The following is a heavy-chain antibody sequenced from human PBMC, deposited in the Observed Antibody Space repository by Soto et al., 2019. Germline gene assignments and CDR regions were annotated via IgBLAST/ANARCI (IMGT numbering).Heavy chain of an antibody. J-gene: IGHJ4*02. CDR3: ARGDGSGWYLFDY. D-gene: IGHD6-19*01. CDR2: INHSGST. V-gene: IGHV4-34*01. CDR1: GGSFSGYY. Sequence: SETLSLTCAVYGGSFSGYYWSWIRQPPGKGLEWIGEINHSGSTNYNPSLKSRVTISVDTSKNQFSLKLSSVTAADTAVYYCARGDGSGWYLFDYWGQGTLVTVSS.